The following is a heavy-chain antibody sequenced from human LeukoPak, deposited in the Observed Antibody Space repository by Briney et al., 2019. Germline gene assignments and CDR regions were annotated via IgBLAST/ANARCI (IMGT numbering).Heavy chain of an antibody. D-gene: IGHD3-3*01. V-gene: IGHV3-11*01. CDR3: ARDPPPRNYDSNY. CDR2: IDGSGSTK. Sequence: LSLTCAVYGGSFSGYYWSWIRQAPGKGLEWVSFIDGSGSTKAYADSVKGRFTISRDNAMNSLFLQMNSLRAEDTAVYYCARDPPPRNYDSNYWGQGTLVTVSS. CDR1: GGSFSGYY. J-gene: IGHJ4*02.